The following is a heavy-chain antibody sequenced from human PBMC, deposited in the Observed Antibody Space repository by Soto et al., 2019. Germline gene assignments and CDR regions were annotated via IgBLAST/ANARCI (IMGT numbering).Heavy chain of an antibody. Sequence: EVQLVESGGGLVQPGGSLSLSCAASGFTFSSYAMHWVRQAPGKGLEYVSAISSNGGSTYYANSVKGRFTISRDNSKSTLYLQMGSLRAEDMAVYYCARQGSGSYYFDYWGQGTLVTVSS. CDR3: ARQGSGSYYFDY. CDR1: GFTFSSYA. J-gene: IGHJ4*02. CDR2: ISSNGGST. V-gene: IGHV3-64*01. D-gene: IGHD2-15*01.